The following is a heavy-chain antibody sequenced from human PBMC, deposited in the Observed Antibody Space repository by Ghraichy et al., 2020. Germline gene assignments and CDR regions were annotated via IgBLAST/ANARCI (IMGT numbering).Heavy chain of an antibody. V-gene: IGHV4-30-4*01. J-gene: IGHJ4*02. CDR2: IYYSGSA. CDR3: ARAWTIYSGTYFDY. CDR1: GGSISSGDYY. Sequence: SETLSLTCTVSGGSISSGDYYWSWIRQPPGKGLEWIGCIYYSGSAYYNPSLKTRVTISVDTSKNQFSLKLSSVTAADTAVYYCARAWTIYSGTYFDYWGPGTLVAVSS. D-gene: IGHD1-26*01.